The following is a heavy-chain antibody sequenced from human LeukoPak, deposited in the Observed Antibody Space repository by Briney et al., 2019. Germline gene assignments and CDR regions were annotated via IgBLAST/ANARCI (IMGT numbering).Heavy chain of an antibody. V-gene: IGHV3-21*01. CDR3: ARGRYTVTTLIDY. D-gene: IGHD4-17*01. CDR2: ISSSSSYI. J-gene: IGHJ4*02. Sequence: WGSLRLSCAASAFTFSSYWMSWVRQVPGKGLEWVSSISSSSSYIYYADSVKGRFTISRDNAKNSLYLQMNSLRAEDTAVYYCARGRYTVTTLIDYWGQGTLVTVSS. CDR1: AFTFSSYW.